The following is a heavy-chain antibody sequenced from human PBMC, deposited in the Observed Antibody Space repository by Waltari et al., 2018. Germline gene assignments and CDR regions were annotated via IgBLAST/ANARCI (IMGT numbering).Heavy chain of an antibody. CDR2: IIPIFGTA. J-gene: IGHJ3*02. Sequence: QVQLVQSGAEVKKPGSSVKVSCKASGGTFSSYAISWVRQAPGQGLEWMGGIIPIFGTANYAQKFQGRVTITADESTSTAYMELNSLRAEDTAVYYCARDGRDDYGDTLDAFDIWGQGTMVTVSS. CDR3: ARDGRDDYGDTLDAFDI. V-gene: IGHV1-69*01. D-gene: IGHD4-17*01. CDR1: GGTFSSYA.